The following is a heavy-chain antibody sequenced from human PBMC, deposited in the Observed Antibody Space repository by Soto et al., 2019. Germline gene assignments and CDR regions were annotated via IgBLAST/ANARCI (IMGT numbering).Heavy chain of an antibody. Sequence: LRLSCSASGFTFNSYEMNWVRQAPGKGLGWVSDISTSGWTKYYADSVKGRFTISRDNARNSLYLQMNSLRAEDTAVYYCARDMVTTQGFDYWGQGILVTVSS. CDR3: ARDMVTTQGFDY. J-gene: IGHJ4*02. D-gene: IGHD5-18*01. V-gene: IGHV3-48*03. CDR2: ISTSGWTK. CDR1: GFTFNSYE.